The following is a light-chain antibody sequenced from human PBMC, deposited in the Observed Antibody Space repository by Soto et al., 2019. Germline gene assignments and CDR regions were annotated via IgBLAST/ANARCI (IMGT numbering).Light chain of an antibody. CDR2: SEI. Sequence: QSFLSHPPSSSGTPGQRFTISCSGSSSNIGTNAVSWYQQLPGTAPKLLIYSEIQRPSGVPDRFSGSKSGTSASLAISGLQSEDEADYYCAAWDDSLNGYVFATGPKVTVL. J-gene: IGLJ1*01. V-gene: IGLV1-44*01. CDR3: AAWDDSLNGYV. CDR1: SSNIGTNA.